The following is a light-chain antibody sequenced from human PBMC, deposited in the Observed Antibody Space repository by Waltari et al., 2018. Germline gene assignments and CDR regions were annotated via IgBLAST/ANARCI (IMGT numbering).Light chain of an antibody. V-gene: IGKV4-1*01. CDR1: QSVFYSSNNKNS. CDR3: QQFYSTPLT. J-gene: IGKJ1*01. CDR2: WAS. Sequence: DIVMTQSPDSLAVSLGERATINCKSSQSVFYSSNNKNSLAWYQQKPGQPPKFLIHWASTRESGVPDRFSGSGSGTDFTLTISSLQAEDVAVYYCQQFYSTPLTFGQGTKVDIK.